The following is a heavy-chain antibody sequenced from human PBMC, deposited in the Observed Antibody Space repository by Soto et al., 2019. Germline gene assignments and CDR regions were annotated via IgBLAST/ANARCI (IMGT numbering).Heavy chain of an antibody. CDR1: GFTFSSYA. Sequence: HPGGSLRLSCAASGFTFSSYAMSWVRQAPGKGLEWVSAISGSGGSTYYADSVKGRFTISRDNSKNTLYLQMNSLRAEDTAVYYCAKDYYYYDSSGYYWTFFADWGQGTLVTVSS. D-gene: IGHD3-22*01. CDR3: AKDYYYYDSSGYYWTFFAD. V-gene: IGHV3-23*01. CDR2: ISGSGGST. J-gene: IGHJ4*02.